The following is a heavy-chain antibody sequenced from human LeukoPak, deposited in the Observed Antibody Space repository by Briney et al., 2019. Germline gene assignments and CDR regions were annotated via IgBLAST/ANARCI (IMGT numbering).Heavy chain of an antibody. CDR3: ARAPGGSYKYYYYMDV. CDR1: GGSISSSSYY. J-gene: IGHJ6*03. V-gene: IGHV4-39*07. CDR2: IYYSGST. D-gene: IGHD1-26*01. Sequence: SETLSLTCTVSGGSISSSSYYWGWIRQPPGKGLEWIGSIYYSGSTNYNPSLKSRVTISVDTSKNQFSLKLSSVTAADTAVYYCARAPGGSYKYYYYMDVWGKGTTVTVSS.